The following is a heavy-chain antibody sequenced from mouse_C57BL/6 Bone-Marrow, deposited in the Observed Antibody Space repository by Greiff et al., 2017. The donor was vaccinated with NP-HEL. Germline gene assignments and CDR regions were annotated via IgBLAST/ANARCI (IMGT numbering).Heavy chain of an antibody. Sequence: VQLKESGPGLVKPSQSLSLTCSVTGYSITSGYYWNWIRQFPGNKLEWMGYISYDGSNNYNPSLKNRISITRDTSKNQFFLKLNSVTTEDTATYYCARDPLLTGTVYYFDYWGQGTTLTVSS. CDR1: GYSITSGYY. CDR3: ARDPLLTGTVYYFDY. V-gene: IGHV3-6*01. J-gene: IGHJ2*01. CDR2: ISYDGSN. D-gene: IGHD4-1*01.